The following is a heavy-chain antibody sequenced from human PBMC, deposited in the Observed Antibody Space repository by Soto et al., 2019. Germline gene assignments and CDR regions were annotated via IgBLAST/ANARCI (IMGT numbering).Heavy chain of an antibody. V-gene: IGHV3-21*01. Sequence: EVQLVESGGGLGKPGGSLRLSCAASGFTFSSYSMNWVRQAPGKGLEWVSSISSSSSYIYYADSVKGRFTISRDNAKNSLYLQMNSLRAEDTAVYYCARDDVDTAMVDFAYWGQGTLVTVSS. CDR1: GFTFSSYS. CDR2: ISSSSSYI. CDR3: ARDDVDTAMVDFAY. J-gene: IGHJ4*02. D-gene: IGHD5-18*01.